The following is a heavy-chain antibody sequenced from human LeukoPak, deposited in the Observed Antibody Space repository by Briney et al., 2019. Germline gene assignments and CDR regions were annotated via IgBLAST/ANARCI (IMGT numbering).Heavy chain of an antibody. Sequence: SETLSLTCTVSGGSISSYYWSWIRQPPGKGLEWIGEINHSGSTNYNPSLKSRVTISVDTSKNQFSLKLSSVTAADTAVYYCARDDWCFDYWGQGTLVTVSS. CDR3: ARDDWCFDY. V-gene: IGHV4-34*01. J-gene: IGHJ4*02. D-gene: IGHD2-8*02. CDR2: INHSGST. CDR1: GGSISSYY.